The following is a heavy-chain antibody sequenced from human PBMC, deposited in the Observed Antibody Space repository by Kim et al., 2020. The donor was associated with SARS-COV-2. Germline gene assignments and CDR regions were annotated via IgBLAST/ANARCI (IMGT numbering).Heavy chain of an antibody. CDR1: GFTFSSYA. CDR3: AKDRYQLRGWSFGSLEGAMDV. V-gene: IGHV3-23*01. Sequence: GGSLRLSCAASGFTFSSYAMSWVRQAPGKGLEWVSAISGSGGSTYYADSVKGRFTISRDNSKNTLYLQMNSLRAEDTAVYYCAKDRYQLRGWSFGSLEGAMDVWGQGTTVTVSS. J-gene: IGHJ6*02. CDR2: ISGSGGST. D-gene: IGHD2-21*01.